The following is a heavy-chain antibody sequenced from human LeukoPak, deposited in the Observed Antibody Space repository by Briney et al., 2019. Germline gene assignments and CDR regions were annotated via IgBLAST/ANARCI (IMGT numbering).Heavy chain of an antibody. CDR1: GYSISSGYY. CDR3: ARVVYNWNDPFDY. D-gene: IGHD1-1*01. CDR2: IYHSGST. J-gene: IGHJ4*02. Sequence: PSETLSLTCAVSGYSISSGYYWGWIRQPPGKGLEWIGSIYHSGSTYYNPSLKSRVTMSVDTSKNQFSLKLSSVTAADTALYYCARVVYNWNDPFDYWGQGTLVTVSS. V-gene: IGHV4-38-2*01.